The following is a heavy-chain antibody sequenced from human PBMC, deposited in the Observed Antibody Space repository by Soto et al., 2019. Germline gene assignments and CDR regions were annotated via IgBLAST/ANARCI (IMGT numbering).Heavy chain of an antibody. CDR1: GGSISSGDYY. D-gene: IGHD2-21*02. CDR2: IYYSWST. V-gene: IGHV4-30-4*01. CDR3: ARAMVVTQNWFDP. Sequence: QVQLQESGPGLVKPSQTLSLTCTVSGGSISSGDYYWSWIRQPPGKGLEWIGYIYYSWSTYYNPSLTSRVTLSVDTSKHQFSLKLSSVTAADTAVYYCARAMVVTQNWFDPWGQGTLVTVSS. J-gene: IGHJ5*02.